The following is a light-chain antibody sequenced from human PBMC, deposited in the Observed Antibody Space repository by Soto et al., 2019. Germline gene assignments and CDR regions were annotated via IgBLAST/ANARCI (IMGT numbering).Light chain of an antibody. CDR2: DTN. CDR1: SSNIGNNY. J-gene: IGLJ2*01. V-gene: IGLV1-51*02. CDR3: GTWDSRLSAVV. Sequence: QSVLTQPPSVSAAPGQKVTISCSGSSSNIGNNYVSWYQQLPGTAPKLLIYDTNNRPSGIPDRFSGSKSGTSATLGITGLQTGDEADYYCGTWDSRLSAVVFGGGTKLTVL.